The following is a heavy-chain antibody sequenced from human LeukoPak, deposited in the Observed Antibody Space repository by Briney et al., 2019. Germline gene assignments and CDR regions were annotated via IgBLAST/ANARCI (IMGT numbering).Heavy chain of an antibody. CDR1: GFTFSSYS. V-gene: IGHV3-21*05. CDR2: IWSDYKI. D-gene: IGHD3-22*01. CDR3: ARDRWYYYDSSDYYHDAFDI. Sequence: GGSLRLSCAASGFTFSSYSMNWVRQAPGKGLEWISYIWSDYKISYADSVKGRFTISRDNSKNTLYLQMNSLRAEDTAVYYCARDRWYYYDSSDYYHDAFDIWGQGTMVTVSS. J-gene: IGHJ3*02.